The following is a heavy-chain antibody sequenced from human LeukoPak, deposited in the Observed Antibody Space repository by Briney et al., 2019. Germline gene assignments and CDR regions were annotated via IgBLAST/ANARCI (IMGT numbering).Heavy chain of an antibody. V-gene: IGHV1-18*01. CDR1: GYTFTSYG. Sequence: GASVKVSCKASGYTFTSYGISWVRQAPGQGLEWMGWISAYNGNTNYAQKLQGRVTMTTDTSTSTAYMELRSLRSDDTAVYYCARGYCSGGSCPAFDHWGQGTLVTVSS. J-gene: IGHJ4*02. D-gene: IGHD2-15*01. CDR3: ARGYCSGGSCPAFDH. CDR2: ISAYNGNT.